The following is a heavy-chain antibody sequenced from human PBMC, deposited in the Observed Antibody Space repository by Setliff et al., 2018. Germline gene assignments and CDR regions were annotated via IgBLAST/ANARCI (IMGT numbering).Heavy chain of an antibody. CDR2: INTNTGNP. J-gene: IGHJ6*03. CDR3: ARASRFGTIVYKGYYNMDV. CDR1: GYTISSYP. D-gene: IGHD3-10*01. Sequence: ASVKVSCKVSGYTISSYPLNWVRQAPGQGLEWMGWINTNTGNPSYAQDFTGRFVFSLDTSVSTAYLQISSLKAEDTAVYYCARASRFGTIVYKGYYNMDVWGKGTTVTVSS. V-gene: IGHV7-4-1*02.